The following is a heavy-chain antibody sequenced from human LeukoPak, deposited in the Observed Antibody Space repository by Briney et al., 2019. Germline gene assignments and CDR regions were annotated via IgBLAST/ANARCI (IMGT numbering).Heavy chain of an antibody. CDR3: ARRQKDGSYDY. Sequence: GGPLRLSCAASGFTFSSYEMNWVRQAPGKGLEWVSYISSSGSTIYYADSVKGRFTISRDNAKNSLYLQMNSLRAEDTAVYYCARRQKDGSYDYWGQGTLVTVSS. J-gene: IGHJ4*02. V-gene: IGHV3-48*03. CDR1: GFTFSSYE. CDR2: ISSSGSTI. D-gene: IGHD5-18*01.